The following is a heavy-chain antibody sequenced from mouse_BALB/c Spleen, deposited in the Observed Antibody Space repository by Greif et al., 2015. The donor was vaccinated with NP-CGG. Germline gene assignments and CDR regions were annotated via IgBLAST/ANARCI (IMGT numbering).Heavy chain of an antibody. V-gene: IGHV2-2*02. CDR1: GFSLTSYG. CDR3: ARNCRLYYGNYYFDY. J-gene: IGHJ2*01. D-gene: IGHD2-1*01. CDR2: IWSGGST. Sequence: VQGVESGPGLVQPSQSLSITCTVSGFSLTSYGVHWVRQSPRKGLEWLGVIWSGGSTDYNAAFISRLSISKDNSKSQVFFKMNSLQANDTAIYYCARNCRLYYGNYYFDYWGQGTTLTVSS.